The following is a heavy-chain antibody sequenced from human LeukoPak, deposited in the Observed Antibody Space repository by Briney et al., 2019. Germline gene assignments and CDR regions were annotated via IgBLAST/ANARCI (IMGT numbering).Heavy chain of an antibody. V-gene: IGHV3-33*06. D-gene: IGHD3-22*01. CDR2: IWYDGSNK. CDR1: GFTFSSYG. Sequence: GGSLRLSCAASGFTFSSYGMHWVRQAPGKGLEWVAVIWYDGSNKYYADSVKDRFTISRDNSKNTLYLQMNSLRAEDTAVYYCAKASYYDSSGSYSFDYWGQGTLVTVSS. CDR3: AKASYYDSSGSYSFDY. J-gene: IGHJ4*02.